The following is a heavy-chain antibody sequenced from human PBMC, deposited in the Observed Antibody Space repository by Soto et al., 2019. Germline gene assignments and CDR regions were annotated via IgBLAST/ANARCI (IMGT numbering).Heavy chain of an antibody. J-gene: IGHJ4*02. CDR1: GFTFSTYA. CDR2: ISSNGDNS. CDR3: ADGGEWSFNFVY. Sequence: PGGSLRLSCAASGFTFSTYAMSWVRQAPGKGLEWLVGISSNGDNSYYADSVKGRFTVSRDNSKGTLYLQMNNLRAEDTAVYYCADGGEWSFNFVYWGPGTLVTVSS. V-gene: IGHV3-23*01. D-gene: IGHD3-3*01.